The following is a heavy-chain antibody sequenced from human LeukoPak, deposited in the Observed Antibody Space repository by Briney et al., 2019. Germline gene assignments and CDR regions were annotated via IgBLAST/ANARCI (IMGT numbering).Heavy chain of an antibody. CDR1: GFILSTYW. CDR3: VRDLGGSDDD. V-gene: IGHV3-74*01. Sequence: GGSLRLSCAAAGFILSTYWMHWVRQAPGKGLVWVSHISADGRTTRYANSVTGRFTISRDNAKNTVDLQMSSLSAEDTAVYYFVRDLGGSDDDWGQGTLVTVST. D-gene: IGHD2-15*01. CDR2: ISADGRTT. J-gene: IGHJ4*02.